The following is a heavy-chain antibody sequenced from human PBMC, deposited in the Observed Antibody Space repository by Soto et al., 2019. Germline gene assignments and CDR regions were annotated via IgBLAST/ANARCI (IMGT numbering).Heavy chain of an antibody. CDR1: GYDFTTVW. J-gene: IGHJ4*02. CDR3: ARTTVAGIRGSFDF. D-gene: IGHD6-19*01. Sequence: PGESLKISYQGSGYDFTTVWIGWVRQMPGKGLECLGIVYPGDSDTRYSPSFQGQVTISADKSISTAYLHFSSLKASDTAIYYCARTTVAGIRGSFDFWGQGTLVTVSS. V-gene: IGHV5-51*01. CDR2: VYPGDSDT.